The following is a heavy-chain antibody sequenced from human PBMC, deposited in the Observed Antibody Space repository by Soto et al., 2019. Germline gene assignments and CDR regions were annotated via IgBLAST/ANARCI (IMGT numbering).Heavy chain of an antibody. CDR2: ISGSGGST. J-gene: IGHJ4*02. CDR3: AKLRWDSSSWYYFDY. V-gene: IGHV3-23*01. D-gene: IGHD6-13*01. Sequence: PGGSLRLSCAASGFTFSSYAMSWVRQAPGKGLEWVSAISGSGGSTYYADSVKGRFTISRDNSKNTLYLQMNSLRAEDTAVYYCAKLRWDSSSWYYFDYWGQGTLVTVSS. CDR1: GFTFSSYA.